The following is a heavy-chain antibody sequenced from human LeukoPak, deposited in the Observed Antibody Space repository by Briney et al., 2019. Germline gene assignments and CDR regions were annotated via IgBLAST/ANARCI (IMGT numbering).Heavy chain of an antibody. D-gene: IGHD2-15*01. V-gene: IGHV1-46*01. CDR1: GYTFSRYY. J-gene: IGHJ4*02. CDR2: INPSGGST. Sequence: GASVKVSCKASGYTFSRYYMHWVRQAPGKGLEWMGIINPSGGSTNYAQKFQGRVTMTRDTITSTIYMELSSLRSEDTAVYYCARGIYCSGGSCYPGGYFDYWGQGTQVTVSS. CDR3: ARGIYCSGGSCYPGGYFDY.